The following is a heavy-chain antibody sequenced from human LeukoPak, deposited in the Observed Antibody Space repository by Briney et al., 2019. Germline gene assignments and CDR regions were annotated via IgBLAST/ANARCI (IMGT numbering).Heavy chain of an antibody. Sequence: GGSLRLSCAAPGFTFSSYAMSWVRQAPGKGLEWVSAISGSGGSTYYADSVKGRFTISRDNSKNTLYLQMNSLRAEDTAVYYCAKVSVVPAASDYFDYWGQGTLVTVSS. V-gene: IGHV3-23*01. J-gene: IGHJ4*02. D-gene: IGHD2-2*01. CDR3: AKVSVVPAASDYFDY. CDR1: GFTFSSYA. CDR2: ISGSGGST.